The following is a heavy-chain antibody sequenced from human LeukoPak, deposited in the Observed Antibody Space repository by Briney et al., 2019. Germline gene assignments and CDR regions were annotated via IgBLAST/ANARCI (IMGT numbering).Heavy chain of an antibody. Sequence: ASVKVSCKVSGYTLTELSMHWVRQAPGKGLEWMGGFDPEDGETIYAQKFQGRVTMTEDTSTDTAYMELSRLRSDDTAVYYCARDFRFLEWLLCAWGQGTLVTVSS. V-gene: IGHV1-24*01. J-gene: IGHJ4*02. CDR3: ARDFRFLEWLLCA. CDR1: GYTLTELS. CDR2: FDPEDGET. D-gene: IGHD3-3*01.